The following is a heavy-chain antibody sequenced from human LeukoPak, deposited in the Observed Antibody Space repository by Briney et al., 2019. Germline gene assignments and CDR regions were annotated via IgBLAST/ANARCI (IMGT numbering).Heavy chain of an antibody. Sequence: GASVKDSCKASGYTFTSYGISWVRQAPGQGLEWMGWISAYNCNTNYAQKLQGRVTMTTDTSTRTAYMELRSLRSDDTAVYYCARADLYDSSGYWGQGTLVTVSS. CDR1: GYTFTSYG. D-gene: IGHD3-22*01. CDR2: ISAYNCNT. CDR3: ARADLYDSSGY. J-gene: IGHJ4*02. V-gene: IGHV1-18*01.